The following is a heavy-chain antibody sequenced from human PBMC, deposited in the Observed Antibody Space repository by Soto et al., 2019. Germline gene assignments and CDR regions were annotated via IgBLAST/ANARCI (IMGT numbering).Heavy chain of an antibody. CDR1: GGSISSGGYY. CDR3: AGGSVGGSGSYSGWIDY. J-gene: IGHJ4*02. V-gene: IGHV4-31*03. Sequence: QVQLQESGPGLVKPSQTLSLTCTVSGGSISSGGYYWSWIRQHPGKGLEWIGYIYYSGSTYYNPSLKSRVTISVDTSKNRFSLKLGSVTAADTAVYYCAGGSVGGSGSYSGWIDYWGQGTLVTVSS. D-gene: IGHD3-10*01. CDR2: IYYSGST.